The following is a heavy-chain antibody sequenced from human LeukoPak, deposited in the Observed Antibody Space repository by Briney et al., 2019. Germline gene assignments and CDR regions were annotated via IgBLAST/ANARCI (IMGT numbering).Heavy chain of an antibody. V-gene: IGHV1-69*04. D-gene: IGHD5-12*01. CDR2: IIPTFGIA. CDR1: GGTFSSYA. CDR3: ARDRDSGYDSYYHYGMDV. Sequence: GASVKVSCKASGGTFSSYAISWVRQAPGQGLEWMGRIIPTFGIANYAQKFQGRVTITEDKSTSTAYMELSSLRSEDTAVYYCARDRDSGYDSYYHYGMDVWGQGTTVTVSS. J-gene: IGHJ6*02.